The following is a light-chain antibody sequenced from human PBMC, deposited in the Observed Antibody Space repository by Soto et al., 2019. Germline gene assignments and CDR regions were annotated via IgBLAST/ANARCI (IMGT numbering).Light chain of an antibody. CDR2: HAI. CDR3: QQYNNWPLT. J-gene: IGKJ4*01. Sequence: EIVMTQSPATLSVSPGERVTLSCRASESVTNNVAWYQQKPGQAPRLLIYHAITRATGIPAMFSGSGSGTDLTLTISSLQAEDFAIYYCQQYNNWPLTFGGGTKVEI. CDR1: ESVTNN. V-gene: IGKV3-15*01.